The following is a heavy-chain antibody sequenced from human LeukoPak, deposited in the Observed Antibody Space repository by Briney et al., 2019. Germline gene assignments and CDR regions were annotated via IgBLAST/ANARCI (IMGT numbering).Heavy chain of an antibody. Sequence: GGSLRLSCAASGFTFDDYAMHWVRQAPVKGLEWVSLISGDGGSTYYADSVKGRFTISRDNSKNSLYLQMNSLRTEDTALYYCTRTTTVTTAGGLTSFDYWGQGTLVTVSS. CDR1: GFTFDDYA. J-gene: IGHJ4*02. CDR2: ISGDGGST. D-gene: IGHD4-17*01. V-gene: IGHV3-43*02. CDR3: TRTTTVTTAGGLTSFDY.